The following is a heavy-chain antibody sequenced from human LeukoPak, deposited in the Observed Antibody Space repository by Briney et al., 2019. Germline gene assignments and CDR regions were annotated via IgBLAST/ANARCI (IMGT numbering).Heavy chain of an antibody. CDR2: IILVSGTP. CDR3: ARERWEPPYYYFGMDV. CDR1: GYTFTSYA. Sequence: SVKVSCKPSGYTFTSYAMNWVRQAPGQGLEWMGGIILVSGTPNHAQKFRGRVTITTDESTNTVYMELSRLRYEDTAIYYCARERWEPPYYYFGMDVWGQGTTVTVTS. D-gene: IGHD3-22*01. V-gene: IGHV1-69*05. J-gene: IGHJ6*02.